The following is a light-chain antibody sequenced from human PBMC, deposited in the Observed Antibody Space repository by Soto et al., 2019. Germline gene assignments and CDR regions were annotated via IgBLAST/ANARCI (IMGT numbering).Light chain of an antibody. CDR3: QKYDRAPLT. CDR2: SAS. Sequence: DIRVTQSPSSLSASVGDRITITCRASQDISNWLAWYQQRPGKVPRLLIYSASTLQSGVPSRFSGSGSGTDFTLTTSSLQPEDVATYYCQKYDRAPLTFGPGTIVDI. J-gene: IGKJ3*01. V-gene: IGKV1-27*01. CDR1: QDISNW.